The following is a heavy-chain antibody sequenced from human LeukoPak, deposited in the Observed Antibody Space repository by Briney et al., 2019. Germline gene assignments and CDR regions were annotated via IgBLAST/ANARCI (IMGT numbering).Heavy chain of an antibody. J-gene: IGHJ6*03. Sequence: SETLSLTCTVSGGSISSYYWSWVRQSPGKGLEWIGYIYYSGSTNYNPSLKSRVTISVDTSKNQFSLKLSSVTAADTAVYYCARVLRFLEWPRGYYYYMDVWGKGTTVTVSS. D-gene: IGHD3-3*01. CDR3: ARVLRFLEWPRGYYYYMDV. CDR1: GGSISSYY. CDR2: IYYSGST. V-gene: IGHV4-59*01.